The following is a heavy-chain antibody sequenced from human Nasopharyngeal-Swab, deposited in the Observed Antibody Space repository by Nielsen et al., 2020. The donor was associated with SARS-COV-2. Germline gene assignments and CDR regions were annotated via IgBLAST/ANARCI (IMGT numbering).Heavy chain of an antibody. CDR2: IWYDGSNK. D-gene: IGHD3-10*01. V-gene: IGHV3-33*06. Sequence: WIRQPPGKGLEWVAVIWYDGSNKYYADSVKGRFTISRDNSKNTLYLQMSSLRAEDTAVYYCVKVPYGSGSYPSYYFDYWGQGTLVTSPQ. CDR3: VKVPYGSGSYPSYYFDY. J-gene: IGHJ4*02.